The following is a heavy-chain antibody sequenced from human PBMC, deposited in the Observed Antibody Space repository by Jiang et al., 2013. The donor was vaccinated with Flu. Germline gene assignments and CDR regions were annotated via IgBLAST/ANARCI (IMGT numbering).Heavy chain of an antibody. CDR2: ISTDGENT. CDR3: ATSLGFYDGSRAHLDN. Sequence: GSLRLSCTASRFTFINYAMHWVRQAPGKGLDCVAGISTDGENTFYANSVKGRFTISRDNSKNTLTLQLDSLRAEDMAVYYCATSLGFYDGSRAHLDNWGQGTLVAVSS. CDR1: RFTFINYA. V-gene: IGHV3-64*01. J-gene: IGHJ4*02. D-gene: IGHD3-22*01.